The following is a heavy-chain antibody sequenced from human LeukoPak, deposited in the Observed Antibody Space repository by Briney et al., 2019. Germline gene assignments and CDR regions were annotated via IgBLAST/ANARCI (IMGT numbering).Heavy chain of an antibody. J-gene: IGHJ4*02. CDR1: GGSISNYY. CDR2: THYTGNT. D-gene: IGHD2-2*01. CDR3: ARGLPGAVGAADY. V-gene: IGHV4-59*01. Sequence: SETLSLTCTVSGGSISNYYWSWIRQPPGKGLEWIGFTHYTGNTNYNPSLKSRLTTSVATSKNQFSLKLSSVTAADTAVYYCARGLPGAVGAADYWGQGTPVTVSS.